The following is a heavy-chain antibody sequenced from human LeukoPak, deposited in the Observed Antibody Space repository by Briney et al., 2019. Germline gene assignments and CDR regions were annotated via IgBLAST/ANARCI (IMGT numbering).Heavy chain of an antibody. CDR1: GGTFSSYA. V-gene: IGHV1-8*02. Sequence: GASVKVSCKASGGTFSSYAINWVRQATGQGLEWMGWMNPNSGNTGYAQKFQGRVTMTRNTSISTAYMELSSLRSEDTAVYYCARGPRENYADYWGQGTLVTVSS. CDR3: ARGPRENYADY. D-gene: IGHD1-7*01. J-gene: IGHJ4*02. CDR2: MNPNSGNT.